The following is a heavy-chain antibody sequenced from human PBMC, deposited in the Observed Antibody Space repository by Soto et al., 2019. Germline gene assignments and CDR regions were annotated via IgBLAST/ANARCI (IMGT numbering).Heavy chain of an antibody. V-gene: IGHV1-46*03. CDR3: SRGIGSGDY. CDR2: IKPNGGST. D-gene: IGHD6-13*01. Sequence: QVQLVQSGAEVKNPGASVTVSCRASGYTFTSYYIHWVRQAPGQGLEWMAIIKPNGGSTNYEQRFQGRVTVTRDTSTSIVYMELSSLRSEDTAVYYCSRGIGSGDYWGQGTLVTVSS. CDR1: GYTFTSYY. J-gene: IGHJ4*02.